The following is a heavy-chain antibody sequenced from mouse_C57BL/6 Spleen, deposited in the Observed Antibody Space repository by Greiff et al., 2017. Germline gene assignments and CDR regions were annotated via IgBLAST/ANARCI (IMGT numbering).Heavy chain of an antibody. CDR2: ISSGSSTI. CDR3: AREEFITTVVEYYFDY. D-gene: IGHD1-1*01. CDR1: GFTFSDYG. J-gene: IGHJ2*01. V-gene: IGHV5-17*01. Sequence: EVMLVESGGGLVKPGGSLKLSCAASGFTFSDYGMHWVRQAPEKGLEWVAYISSGSSTIYYADTVKGRFTISRDNAKNTLFLQMTSLRSEDTAMYYCAREEFITTVVEYYFDYWGQGTTLTVSS.